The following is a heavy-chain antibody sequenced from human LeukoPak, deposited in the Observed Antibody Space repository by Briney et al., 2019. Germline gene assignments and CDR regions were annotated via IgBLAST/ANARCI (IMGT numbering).Heavy chain of an antibody. CDR2: INSDGSST. V-gene: IGHV3-74*01. CDR1: GFTFSSYW. Sequence: GGSLRLSCAASGFTFSSYWMHWVRQAPGKGLVWVSRINSDGSSTSYADSVKGRFTISRDNAKNTLYLQMNSLRAEDTAVYYCARGIAVSGFDPWGQGTLVTVSS. D-gene: IGHD6-19*01. J-gene: IGHJ5*02. CDR3: ARGIAVSGFDP.